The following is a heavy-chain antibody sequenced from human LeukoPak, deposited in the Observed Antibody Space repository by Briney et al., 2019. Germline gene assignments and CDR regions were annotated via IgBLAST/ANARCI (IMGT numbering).Heavy chain of an antibody. V-gene: IGHV4-39*07. CDR2: VYNSGTT. CDR1: GGSISGTSYY. Sequence: SETLSLTCTVSGGSISGTSYYWGWIRQPPGKDLEWIGSVYNSGTTYYNPSLMSRVTMSVDTSKNQFSLKLSSVTAADTAVYYCARDRGTWNDDGFDYWGQGTLVTVSS. J-gene: IGHJ4*02. D-gene: IGHD1-1*01. CDR3: ARDRGTWNDDGFDY.